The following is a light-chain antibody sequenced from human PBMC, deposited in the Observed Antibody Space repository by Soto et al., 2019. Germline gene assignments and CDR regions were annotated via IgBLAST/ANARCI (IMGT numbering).Light chain of an antibody. CDR3: QQYNTYSQT. V-gene: IGKV1-5*01. Sequence: DIQMTQTPPTLSASVGDRVTITCRASQSISGRLAWYQQKPGKAPKLLIYDASNLEGGVPSRFSATGSGTEFTLTISSLQPEDFATYYCQQYNTYSQTFGQGTKVEI. CDR2: DAS. J-gene: IGKJ1*01. CDR1: QSISGR.